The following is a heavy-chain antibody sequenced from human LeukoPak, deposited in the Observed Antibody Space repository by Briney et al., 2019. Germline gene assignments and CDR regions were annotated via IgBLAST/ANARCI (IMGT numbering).Heavy chain of an antibody. CDR2: IKQDGSEK. V-gene: IGHV3-7*03. J-gene: IGHJ4*03. D-gene: IGHD3-22*01. CDR3: AKSSCYDSSDYYREYYFDY. Sequence: GGSLRLSCAASGFIFSTYWMSWVRQAPGKGLEWVANIKQDGSEKYYVDSVKGRFTISRDNAKNTLYLQMNSPRGEDTAVYYCAKSSCYDSSDYYREYYFDYWGQGTTVTVSS. CDR1: GFIFSTYW.